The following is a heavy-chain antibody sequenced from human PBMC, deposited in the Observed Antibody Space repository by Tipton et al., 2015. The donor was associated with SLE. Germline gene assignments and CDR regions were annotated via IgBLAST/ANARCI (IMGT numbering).Heavy chain of an antibody. CDR1: GFTFDDYA. CDR2: ISWNSGNI. Sequence: SLRLSCAASGFTFDDYAMHWVRQAPGKGLGWVSGISWNSGNIDYADSVKGRFTISRDNAKNSLYLQMNSLRPEDTAMYYCARDGELGSSFYYYMDVWGKGTTVTVSS. D-gene: IGHD3-10*01. J-gene: IGHJ6*03. CDR3: ARDGELGSSFYYYMDV. V-gene: IGHV3-9*01.